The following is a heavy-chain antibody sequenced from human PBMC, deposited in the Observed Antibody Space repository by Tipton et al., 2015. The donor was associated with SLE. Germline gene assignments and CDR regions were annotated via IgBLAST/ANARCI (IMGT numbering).Heavy chain of an antibody. CDR1: GGSISNSDYF. Sequence: TLSLTCTVSGGSISNSDYFWGWVRQSPEKGLEWIGIIHYSGTTYYNPSLKSRVTISVDTSKNQFSLKVNSLTAADTAVYYCARDQAICTRTACYGDNWLGPWGQGTLVTVTS. V-gene: IGHV4-39*07. D-gene: IGHD2-2*01. J-gene: IGHJ5*02. CDR2: IHYSGTT. CDR3: ARDQAICTRTACYGDNWLGP.